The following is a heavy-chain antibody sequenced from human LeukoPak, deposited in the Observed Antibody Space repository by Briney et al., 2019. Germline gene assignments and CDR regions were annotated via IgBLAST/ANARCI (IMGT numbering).Heavy chain of an antibody. J-gene: IGHJ3*02. V-gene: IGHV3-23*01. CDR3: GKNRYSGSLSPFDI. CDR2: ISKSGDHT. CDR1: GLTFNNYA. D-gene: IGHD1-26*01. Sequence: PGGSLRLSCVVSGLTFNNYAMSWVRQAPGKGLEWVSAISKSGDHTYYAASAKGRFTIYRDNSKNTQYLQMNSLRAEDTAVYYCGKNRYSGSLSPFDIWGQGTMVTVSS.